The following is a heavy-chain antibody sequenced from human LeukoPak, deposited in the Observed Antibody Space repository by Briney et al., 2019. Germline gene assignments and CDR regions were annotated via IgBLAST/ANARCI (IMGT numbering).Heavy chain of an antibody. CDR1: GGTFSSYA. Sequence: GASVKVSCKASGGTFSSYAISWVRQAPGQGLEWMGGIIPILGTANYAQKFQGRVTITADKSTSTAYMELSSLRSEDTAVYYCARDSDSDAFDIWGQGTMVTVSS. CDR2: IIPILGTA. J-gene: IGHJ3*02. D-gene: IGHD2-21*02. V-gene: IGHV1-69*06. CDR3: ARDSDSDAFDI.